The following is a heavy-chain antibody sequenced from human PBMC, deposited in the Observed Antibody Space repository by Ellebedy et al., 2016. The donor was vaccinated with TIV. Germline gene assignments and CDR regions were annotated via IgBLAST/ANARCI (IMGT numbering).Heavy chain of an antibody. CDR2: INHSRST. D-gene: IGHD6-19*01. CDR3: AIGPYSSGWDNVRVFDY. J-gene: IGHJ4*02. CDR1: GGSFSAYY. Sequence: SETLSLXXAVYGGSFSAYYWSWIRQPPGKGLEWIWEINHSRSTNYNPPFKSRVTISVATPKNQFSLKLSSVTAAGTAVYYFAIGPYSSGWDNVRVFDYWGQGTLVTVSS. V-gene: IGHV4-34*01.